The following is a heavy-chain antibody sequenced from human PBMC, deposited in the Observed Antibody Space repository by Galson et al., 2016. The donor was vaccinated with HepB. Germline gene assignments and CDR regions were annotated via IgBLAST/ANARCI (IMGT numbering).Heavy chain of an antibody. J-gene: IGHJ3*01. V-gene: IGHV3-11*06. CDR1: GFTFSNYY. Sequence: SLRLSCAVSGFTFSNYYMSWIRQAPGKGLEWVAYISPSTTHINYADSVMGRFTVSRDNAKNSLYLQMNSLGAEDTAVYYCASPSGRYSVHTFDLWGQGTMVTVSS. CDR3: ASPSGRYSVHTFDL. CDR2: ISPSTTHI. D-gene: IGHD1-26*01.